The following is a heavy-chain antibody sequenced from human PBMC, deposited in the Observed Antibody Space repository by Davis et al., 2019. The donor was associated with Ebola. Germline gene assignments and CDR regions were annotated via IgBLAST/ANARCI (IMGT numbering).Heavy chain of an antibody. CDR3: AKDYYDILTGYPSYYYGMDV. CDR1: GFTVSSNY. Sequence: GESLKISCAAFGFTVSSNYMSWVRQAPGKGLEWVSVIYSGGSTYYADSVKGRFTISRDNSKNSLYLQMNSLRTEDTALYYCAKDYYDILTGYPSYYYGMDVWGQGTTVTVSS. V-gene: IGHV3-53*05. CDR2: IYSGGST. D-gene: IGHD3-9*01. J-gene: IGHJ6*02.